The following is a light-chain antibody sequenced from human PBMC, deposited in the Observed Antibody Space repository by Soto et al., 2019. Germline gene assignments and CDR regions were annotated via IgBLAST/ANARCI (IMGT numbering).Light chain of an antibody. J-gene: IGLJ2*01. Sequence: SYELTQPSSVSVSPGQTARITCSGDVLAKKYAGWFQQKPGQAPVLVIYKDSEKPSGIPERFSGSSSGTTVTLTISGAQVEEEADYYCYSAADNNLGVFGGGTKLTVL. CDR1: VLAKKY. V-gene: IGLV3-27*01. CDR2: KDS. CDR3: YSAADNNLGV.